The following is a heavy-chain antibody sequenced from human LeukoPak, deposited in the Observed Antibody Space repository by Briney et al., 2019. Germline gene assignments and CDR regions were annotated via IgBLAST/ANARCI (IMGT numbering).Heavy chain of an antibody. CDR1: GYSFTSYW. CDR2: IYPGDSDT. CDR3: ARRGQLVGPYYYYYMDV. Sequence: GESLKISCKGSGYSFTSYWIGWVRQMPGKGLEWMGIIYPGDSDTRYSPPFQGQVTISADKSISTAYLQWSSLKASDTAMYYCARRGQLVGPYYYYYMDVWGKGTTVTVSS. J-gene: IGHJ6*03. D-gene: IGHD6-6*01. V-gene: IGHV5-51*01.